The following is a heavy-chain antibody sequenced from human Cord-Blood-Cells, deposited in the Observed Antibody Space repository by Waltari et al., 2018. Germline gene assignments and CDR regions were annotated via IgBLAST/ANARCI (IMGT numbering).Heavy chain of an antibody. CDR1: GGSFSGYY. CDR3: ARGLHLGELSS. V-gene: IGHV4-34*01. D-gene: IGHD3-16*02. CDR2: INTSGST. Sequence: QVQLQQWGAGLLKPSETLSLTCAVYGGSFSGYYWSWIRQPPGKGLEWIGEINTSGSTNYNPSLKSRVTISVDTSKNQFSLKLSSVTAADTAVYYCARGLHLGELSSWRQGTLVTVSS. J-gene: IGHJ5*02.